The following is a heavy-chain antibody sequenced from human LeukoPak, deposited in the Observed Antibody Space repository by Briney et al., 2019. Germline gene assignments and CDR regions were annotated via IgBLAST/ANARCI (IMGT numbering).Heavy chain of an antibody. CDR2: IKQDGSEN. V-gene: IGHV3-7*01. CDR3: ARPRVVGATAPPYYFDY. D-gene: IGHD1-26*01. Sequence: SGGSLRLSCAASGFTFSSYWLSWVRQAPGKGLEWEANIKQDGSENYYVDSVKGRLTISRDNAKNSLYLQMNSLRAEDTAVYYCARPRVVGATAPPYYFDYWGEGTLVSVSS. J-gene: IGHJ4*02. CDR1: GFTFSSYW.